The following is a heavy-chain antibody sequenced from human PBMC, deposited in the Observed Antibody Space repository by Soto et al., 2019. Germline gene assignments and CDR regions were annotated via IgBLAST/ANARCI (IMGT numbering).Heavy chain of an antibody. CDR2: IYWDDDK. CDR1: GFSLSTSGVG. V-gene: IGHV2-5*02. CDR3: AHRPSYCSGGSCYSGFDY. J-gene: IGHJ4*02. Sequence: QITLKESGPTLVKPTQTLTLTCTFSGFSLSTSGVGVGWIRQPPGKALEWHALIYWDDDKRYSPSLKSRLTITKDTSKNQVVLTMTNMDPVDTATYYCAHRPSYCSGGSCYSGFDYWGQGTLVTVSS. D-gene: IGHD2-15*01.